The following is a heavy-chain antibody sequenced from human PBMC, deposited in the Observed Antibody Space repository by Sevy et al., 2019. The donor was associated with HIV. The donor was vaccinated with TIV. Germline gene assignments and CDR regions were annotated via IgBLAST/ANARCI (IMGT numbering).Heavy chain of an antibody. CDR2: ISSSSSYI. J-gene: IGHJ4*02. D-gene: IGHD3-16*02. Sequence: GGSLRLSCAASGFTFSSYSMNWVRQAPGKGLEWVSSISSSSSYIYYADSVKGRFTISRDNAKNSLYLQMNSLRAEDTAVYYCARGVSYAWGSYRLPYYFDYWGQGTLVTVSS. CDR1: GFTFSSYS. CDR3: ARGVSYAWGSYRLPYYFDY. V-gene: IGHV3-21*01.